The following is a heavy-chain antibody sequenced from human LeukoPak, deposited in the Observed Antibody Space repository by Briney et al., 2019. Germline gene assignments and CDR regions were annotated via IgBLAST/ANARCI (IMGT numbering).Heavy chain of an antibody. CDR3: ARSPSIAVAAHFDY. V-gene: IGHV1-69*04. D-gene: IGHD6-19*01. CDR2: IIPILGIA. CDR1: GGTFSSYA. Sequence: ASVKVSCKAPGGTFSSYAISWVRQAPGQGLEWMGRIIPILGIANYAQKFQGRVTITADKSTSTAYMELSSLRSEDTAVYYCARSPSIAVAAHFDYWGQGTLVTVSS. J-gene: IGHJ4*02.